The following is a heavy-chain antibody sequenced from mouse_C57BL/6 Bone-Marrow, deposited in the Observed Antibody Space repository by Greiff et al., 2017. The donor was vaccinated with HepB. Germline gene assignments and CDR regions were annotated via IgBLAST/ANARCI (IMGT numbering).Heavy chain of an antibody. Sequence: EVMLVESGGGLVKPGGSLKLSCAASGFTFSGYTMSWVRQTPEKRLEWVATISGGGGNTYYPDSVKGRFTISRDNAKNTLYLQMSSLRSEDTALYYCASPYYGSSYGYFDVWGTGTTVTVSS. CDR1: GFTFSGYT. V-gene: IGHV5-9*01. CDR3: ASPYYGSSYGYFDV. J-gene: IGHJ1*03. D-gene: IGHD1-1*01. CDR2: ISGGGGNT.